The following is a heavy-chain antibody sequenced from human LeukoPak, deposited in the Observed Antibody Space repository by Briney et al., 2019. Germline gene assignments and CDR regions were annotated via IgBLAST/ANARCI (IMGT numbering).Heavy chain of an antibody. D-gene: IGHD3-22*01. CDR2: ISYDGSNK. CDR1: GFIFSSYW. J-gene: IGHJ4*02. Sequence: PGGSLRLSCAASGFIFSSYWMHWVRQAPGKGLEWVAVISYDGSNKYYADSVKGRFTISRDNSKNTLYLQMNSLRAEDTAVYYCARDRYYYDSSGYYYQFDYWGQGTLVTVSS. V-gene: IGHV3-30*03. CDR3: ARDRYYYDSSGYYYQFDY.